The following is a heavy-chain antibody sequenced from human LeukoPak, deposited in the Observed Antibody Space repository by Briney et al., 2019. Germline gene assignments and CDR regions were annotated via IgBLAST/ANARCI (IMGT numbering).Heavy chain of an antibody. D-gene: IGHD4-17*01. CDR2: IYYSGST. J-gene: IGHJ2*01. V-gene: IGHV4-59*08. CDR3: ARQGLEMITVTTRNWYFDL. Sequence: SETLSLTCTVSGGSISSYYWSWIRQPPGRGLELIGYIYYSGSTNYNPSLKSRVTISVDTSKNQFSLKLSSVTAADTAVYYCARQGLEMITVTTRNWYFDLWGRGTLVTVSS. CDR1: GGSISSYY.